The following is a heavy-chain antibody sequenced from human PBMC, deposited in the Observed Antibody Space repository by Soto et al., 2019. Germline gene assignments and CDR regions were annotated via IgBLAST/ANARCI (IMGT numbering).Heavy chain of an antibody. CDR1: GFTFSTYW. CDR3: AIGSPKGYGPSLFDS. CDR2: IKHDGSDK. J-gene: IGHJ4*02. D-gene: IGHD2-2*01. V-gene: IGHV3-7*01. Sequence: GGSLRLSCAASGFTFSTYWMGWVRQAPGKGLEWVANIKHDGSDKFYVDSVVGRFTISRDNAENSLYLQMNSLRAEDTAVYHCAIGSPKGYGPSLFDSWGQGTLVTVSS.